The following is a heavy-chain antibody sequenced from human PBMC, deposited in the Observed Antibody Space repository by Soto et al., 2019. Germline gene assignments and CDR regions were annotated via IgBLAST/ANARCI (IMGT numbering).Heavy chain of an antibody. CDR3: AREQDSMCGVGIGAVGDYGMDV. Sequence: TGGSLRLSCAASGFTFSSYSMNWVRQAPGKGLEWVSYISSSSSTIYYADSVKGRFTISRDNAKNSLYLQMNSLRDEDTAVYYCAREQDSMCGVGIGAVGDYGMDVWGQGTTVTVSS. CDR1: GFTFSSYS. V-gene: IGHV3-48*02. D-gene: IGHD3-3*01. CDR2: ISSSSSTI. J-gene: IGHJ6*02.